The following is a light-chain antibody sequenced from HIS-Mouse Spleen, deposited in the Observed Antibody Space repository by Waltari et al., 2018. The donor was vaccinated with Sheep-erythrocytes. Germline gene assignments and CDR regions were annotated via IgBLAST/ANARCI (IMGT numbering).Light chain of an antibody. V-gene: IGKV3-11*01. CDR2: DAS. J-gene: IGKJ2*01. Sequence: VLTRSPATLSLSPGERATLSCRASQSVSSYLAWYQQKPGQAPRLLIYDASNRATGIPARFSGSGSGTDFTLTISSLEPEDFAVYYCQQRSNWYTFGQGTKLEIK. CDR3: QQRSNWYT. CDR1: QSVSSY.